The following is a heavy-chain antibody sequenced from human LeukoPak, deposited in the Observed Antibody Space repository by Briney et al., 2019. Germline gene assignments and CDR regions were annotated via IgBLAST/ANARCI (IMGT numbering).Heavy chain of an antibody. D-gene: IGHD3-3*01. J-gene: IGHJ2*01. Sequence: GGSLRLSCVASGFTFSTYSMSWVRQAPGQGLEWVAYISWNSGTIHYADSLKGRFTISRDNAQKSVFLQMNSLRGDDTAMYYCARAPQQTLRSWTRNDVWRYLDFWGRGTLVAVSS. CDR2: ISWNSGTI. CDR1: GFTFSTYS. CDR3: ARAPQQTLRSWTRNDVWRYLDF. V-gene: IGHV3-48*01.